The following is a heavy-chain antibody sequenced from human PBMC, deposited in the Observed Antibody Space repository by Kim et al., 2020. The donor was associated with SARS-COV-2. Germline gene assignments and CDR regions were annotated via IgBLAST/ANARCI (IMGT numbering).Heavy chain of an antibody. V-gene: IGHV1-2*06. CDR3: ARERVAPSRRATIFGVVIDSYYYYGMDV. D-gene: IGHD3-3*01. J-gene: IGHJ6*02. Sequence: ASVKVSCKASGYTFTGYYMHWVRQAPGQGLEWMGRINPNSGGTNYAQKFQGRVTMTRDTSISTAYMELSRLRSDDTAVYYCARERVAPSRRATIFGVVIDSYYYYGMDVWGQGTTVTVSS. CDR1: GYTFTGYY. CDR2: INPNSGGT.